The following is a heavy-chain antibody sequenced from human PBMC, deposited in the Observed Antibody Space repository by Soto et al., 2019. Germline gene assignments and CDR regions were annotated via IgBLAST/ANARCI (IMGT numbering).Heavy chain of an antibody. CDR1: GFTVSSNY. V-gene: IGHV3-53*01. CDR3: ASGTRAPPYSSGWYQYY. D-gene: IGHD6-19*01. Sequence: GGSLRLSCAASGFTVSSNYMSWVRQAPGKGLEWVSVIYSGGSTYYADSVKGRFTISRDNSKNTLYLQMNSLRAEDTAVYYCASGTRAPPYSSGWYQYYWGQGTLVTVSS. CDR2: IYSGGST. J-gene: IGHJ4*02.